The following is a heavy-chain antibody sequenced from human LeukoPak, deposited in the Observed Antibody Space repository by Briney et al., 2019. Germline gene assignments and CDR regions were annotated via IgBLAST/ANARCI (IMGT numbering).Heavy chain of an antibody. J-gene: IGHJ6*02. D-gene: IGHD3-3*01. CDR3: ASATLYDFWSGYYRVNYYGMDV. Sequence: ASVKVSCKASGYTLTSYGISWVRQAPGQGLEWMGWISAYNGNTNYAQKVQGRVTMTTDTSTSTANMEMRSLRSDDTAVYYCASATLYDFWSGYYRVNYYGMDVWGQGTTVTVSS. CDR1: GYTLTSYG. V-gene: IGHV1-18*01. CDR2: ISAYNGNT.